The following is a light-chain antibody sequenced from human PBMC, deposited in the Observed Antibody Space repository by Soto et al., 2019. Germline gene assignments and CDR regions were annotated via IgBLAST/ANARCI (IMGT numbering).Light chain of an antibody. J-gene: IGLJ1*01. V-gene: IGLV2-14*01. CDR3: SSYTSSSTPYV. Sequence: QPVLTQPASVSGSPGQSITISCTGTSSDVGGYNYVSWYQQRPGKAPKLMIYDVSNRPSGVSNRFSGSKSGNTASLTISGLQAEDEADYYCSSYTSSSTPYVFGTGTKVTVL. CDR2: DVS. CDR1: SSDVGGYNY.